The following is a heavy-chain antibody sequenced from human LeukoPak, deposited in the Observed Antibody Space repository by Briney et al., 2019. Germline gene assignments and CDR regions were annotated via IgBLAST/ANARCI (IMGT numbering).Heavy chain of an antibody. V-gene: IGHV3-21*01. J-gene: IGHJ5*02. CDR3: AAVLWFGELPNL. D-gene: IGHD3-10*01. Sequence: GGSLRLSCAASGFTFSSYSMNWVRQAPGKGLEWVSSISSSSSYIYYADSVKGRFTIFRDNAKNSLYLQMNSLRAEDTAVYYCAAVLWFGELPNLWGQGTLVTVSS. CDR1: GFTFSSYS. CDR2: ISSSSSYI.